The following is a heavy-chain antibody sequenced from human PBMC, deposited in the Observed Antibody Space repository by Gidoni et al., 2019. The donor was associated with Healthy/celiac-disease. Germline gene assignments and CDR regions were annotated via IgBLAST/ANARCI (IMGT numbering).Heavy chain of an antibody. CDR2: IYRGGST. V-gene: IGHV3-53*01. J-gene: IGHJ6*02. Sequence: EVQLVESGGGLIQHGGSLRLSWAASGFTVSSNYMRWVRQAPGKGLEWVSFIYRGGSTYYADSVKGRFTISRDNSKTTLYLQMNSLRAEDTAVYYCARDLSVVPPYGMDVWGQGTTVTVSS. D-gene: IGHD2-2*01. CDR1: GFTVSSNY. CDR3: ARDLSVVPPYGMDV.